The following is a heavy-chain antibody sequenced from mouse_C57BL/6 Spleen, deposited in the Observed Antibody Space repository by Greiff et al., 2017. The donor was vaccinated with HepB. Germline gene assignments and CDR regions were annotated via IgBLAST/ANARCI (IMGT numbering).Heavy chain of an antibody. Sequence: QVQLQQSGPGLVQPSQSLSITCTVSGFSLTSYGVHWVRQSPGKGLEWLGVIWRGGSTDYNAAFMSRLSITKDNSKSQVFFKMNSLQADDTAIYYCAKTEGPYGSSAWFAYWGQGTLVTVSA. CDR3: AKTEGPYGSSAWFAY. CDR2: IWRGGST. V-gene: IGHV2-5*01. J-gene: IGHJ3*01. D-gene: IGHD1-1*01. CDR1: GFSLTSYG.